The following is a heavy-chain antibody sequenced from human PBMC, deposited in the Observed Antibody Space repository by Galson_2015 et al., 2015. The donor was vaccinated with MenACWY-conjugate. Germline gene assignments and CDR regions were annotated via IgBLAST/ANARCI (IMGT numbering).Heavy chain of an antibody. Sequence: SLRLSCAAFGFIFSNYAMHWVRQAPGKGLEWVAVISYDGSNTYYTESVKGRLTISRDNSKNTLYMQMDSLRTEDTAVYYCVRYGSGRIDYWGQGTLVTVSS. CDR3: VRYGSGRIDY. J-gene: IGHJ4*02. V-gene: IGHV3-30*04. CDR1: GFIFSNYA. CDR2: ISYDGSNT. D-gene: IGHD3-10*01.